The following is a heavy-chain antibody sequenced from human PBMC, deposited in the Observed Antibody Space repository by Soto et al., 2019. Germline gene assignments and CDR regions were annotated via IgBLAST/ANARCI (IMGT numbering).Heavy chain of an antibody. CDR3: SRLTTMVREINDDPFDF. CDR2: INPTGGRA. V-gene: IGHV1-46*03. Sequence: ASVKVSCKASGYTFTSYDIHWVRQAPGQGLEWMGVINPTGGRASYAPKFQGRVTLTRDTSTSTAYMELSSLRSDDTAVYFCSRLTTMVREINDDPFDFWGQGTLVTVPS. D-gene: IGHD3-10*01. CDR1: GYTFTSYD. J-gene: IGHJ4*03.